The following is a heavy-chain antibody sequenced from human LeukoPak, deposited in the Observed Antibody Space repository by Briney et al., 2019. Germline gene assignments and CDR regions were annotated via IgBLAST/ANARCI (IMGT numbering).Heavy chain of an antibody. CDR2: MNGGNDST. CDR1: GFTLSSTA. Sequence: PGGSLRLSCAASGFTLSSTAMAWVRQAPGKGLEWVSAMNGGNDSTHYADSVKGRLTISRDNSKNMLYLQMNSLRAEDTALYYCAKDFWGFSFGYWGQGTLVTLSS. CDR3: AKDFWGFSFGY. V-gene: IGHV3-23*01. J-gene: IGHJ4*02. D-gene: IGHD7-27*01.